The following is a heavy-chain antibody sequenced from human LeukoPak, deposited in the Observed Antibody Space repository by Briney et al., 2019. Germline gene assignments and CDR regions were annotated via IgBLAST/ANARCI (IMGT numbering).Heavy chain of an antibody. CDR2: IKQDGSEK. CDR3: ARALGSSSADY. CDR1: GFTFSSYW. D-gene: IGHD6-6*01. Sequence: GGSLRLSCAASGFTFSSYWMSWPRQAPGKGLEWVANIKQDGSEKYYVASVKGRFTISRDNAKNSLYLKRNSLRAEATAVYYCARALGSSSADYWGQGTLVTVSS. V-gene: IGHV3-7*01. J-gene: IGHJ4*02.